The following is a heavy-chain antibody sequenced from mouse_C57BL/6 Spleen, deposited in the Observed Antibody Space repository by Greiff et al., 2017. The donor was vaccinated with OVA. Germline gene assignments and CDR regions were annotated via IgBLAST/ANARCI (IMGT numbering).Heavy chain of an antibody. Sequence: VQLQQSGPELVKPGASVKISCKASGYAFSSSWMNWVKQRPGKGLEWIGRIYPGDGDTNYNGKFKGKATLTADKSSSTAYMQLSSLTSEDSAVDFCASDRSTMVTTDYWGQGTTLTVSS. CDR1: GYAFSSSW. J-gene: IGHJ2*01. CDR2: IYPGDGDT. D-gene: IGHD2-2*01. CDR3: ASDRSTMVTTDY. V-gene: IGHV1-82*01.